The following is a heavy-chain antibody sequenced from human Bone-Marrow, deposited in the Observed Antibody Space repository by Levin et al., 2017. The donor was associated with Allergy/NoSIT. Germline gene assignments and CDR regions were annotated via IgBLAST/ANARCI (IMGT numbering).Heavy chain of an antibody. V-gene: IGHV2-70D*14. CDR3: ARDEYSSPYFDD. Sequence: QTLSLTCTFSGFSLNTDGMRVSWIRQPPGKALEWLARIDWDDEKFYSTSLRTRLTISKDTSTNQVVLTMTNVDPVDTATYYCARDEYSSPYFDDWGQGTLVTVSS. CDR1: GFSLNTDGMR. CDR2: IDWDDEK. D-gene: IGHD6-13*01. J-gene: IGHJ4*02.